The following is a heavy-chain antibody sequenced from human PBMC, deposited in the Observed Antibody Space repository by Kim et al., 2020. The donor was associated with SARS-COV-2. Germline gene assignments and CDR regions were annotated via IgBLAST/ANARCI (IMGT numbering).Heavy chain of an antibody. V-gene: IGHV3-21*01. CDR2: ISSSSSYI. Sequence: GGSLRLSCAASGFTFSSYSMNWVRQAPGKGLEWVSSISSSSSYIYYADSVKGRFTISRDNAKNSLYLQMSSLRAEDTAVYYCARLFRGVSAEPYSFDYWGQGTLVTVSS. CDR1: GFTFSSYS. CDR3: ARLFRGVSAEPYSFDY. D-gene: IGHD2-2*01. J-gene: IGHJ4*02.